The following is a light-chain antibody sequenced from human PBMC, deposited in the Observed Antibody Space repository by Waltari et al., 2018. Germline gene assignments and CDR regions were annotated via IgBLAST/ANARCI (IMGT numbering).Light chain of an antibody. CDR3: QSYDSSLSGVV. CDR2: GNS. J-gene: IGLJ2*01. V-gene: IGLV1-40*01. CDR1: SSNIGAGYG. Sequence: QAVLTQPPSVSGAPGQRVTISCTGSSSNIGAGYGVPWYQQLPGTAPKLLIYGNSDRPSGVPDRISGSKSGTSASLAITGVQAEDEADYYCQSYDSSLSGVVFGGGTQLTVL.